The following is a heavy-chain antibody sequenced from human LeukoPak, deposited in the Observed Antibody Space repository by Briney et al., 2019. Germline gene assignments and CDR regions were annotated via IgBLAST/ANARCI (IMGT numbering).Heavy chain of an antibody. CDR1: GFTFSSYE. Sequence: GGSLRLSCAASGFTFSSYEMNWVRQAPGKGLEWVSYISSSGSTIYYADSVKGRFTISRDNAKNSLYLQMNSLRAEDTAVYYCARELAYDSSGYEGHYFDYWGQGTLVTVSS. D-gene: IGHD3-22*01. V-gene: IGHV3-48*03. CDR2: ISSSGSTI. CDR3: ARELAYDSSGYEGHYFDY. J-gene: IGHJ4*02.